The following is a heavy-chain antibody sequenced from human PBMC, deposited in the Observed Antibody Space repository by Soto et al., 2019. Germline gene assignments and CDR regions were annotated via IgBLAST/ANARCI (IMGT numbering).Heavy chain of an antibody. CDR1: GFTFSTYW. Sequence: PGGSLRLSCAASGFTFSTYWMHWVRQAPGKGLVWVSRISSDGSSTTYADSVKGRFTTSRDNAKNTLYLQMNSLSAEDTAVYFCAKGYSGYDYANWGQGSLVTVSS. CDR2: ISSDGSST. V-gene: IGHV3-74*01. D-gene: IGHD5-12*01. J-gene: IGHJ4*02. CDR3: AKGYSGYDYAN.